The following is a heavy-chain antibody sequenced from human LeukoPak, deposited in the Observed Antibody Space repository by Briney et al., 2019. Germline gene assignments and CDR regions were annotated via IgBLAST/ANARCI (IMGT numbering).Heavy chain of an antibody. CDR2: ISSSSSYI. CDR1: GFTFSSYW. J-gene: IGHJ4*02. CDR3: ARDMYSGSYGPDY. D-gene: IGHD1-26*01. Sequence: GGSLRLSCAASGFTFSSYWMHWVRQAPGKGLVWVSSISSSSSYIYYADSVKGRFTISRDNAKNSLYLQMNSLRAEDTAVYYCARDMYSGSYGPDYWGQGTLVTVSS. V-gene: IGHV3-21*01.